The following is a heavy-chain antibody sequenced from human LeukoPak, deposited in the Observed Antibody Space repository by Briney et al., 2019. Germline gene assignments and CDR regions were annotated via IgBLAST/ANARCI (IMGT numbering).Heavy chain of an antibody. Sequence: GGSLRLSCAASGFTVSSNYMSWVRQAPGKGLEWVSVIYSGGSTYYADSVKGRFTISRDNSKNKLYLQMNSLRAEDTAVYYCARGRAFGITIIGVVPRRTAFDIWGQGTMVTVSS. CDR1: GFTVSSNY. CDR2: IYSGGST. V-gene: IGHV3-53*01. D-gene: IGHD3-3*01. CDR3: ARGRAFGITIIGVVPRRTAFDI. J-gene: IGHJ3*02.